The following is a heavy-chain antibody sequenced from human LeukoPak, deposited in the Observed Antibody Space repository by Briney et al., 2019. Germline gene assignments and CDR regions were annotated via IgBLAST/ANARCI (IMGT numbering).Heavy chain of an antibody. D-gene: IGHD6-6*01. Sequence: GGSLRLSCAASGFTFSSYSMNWVRQAPGKGLEWVSYISSSSSTIYYADSVKGRFTISRDNAKNSLYLQMNSLRAEDTAVYYCASASGFRYSSSSYWGQGTLVTVSS. J-gene: IGHJ4*02. CDR2: ISSSSSTI. CDR3: ASASGFRYSSSSY. CDR1: GFTFSSYS. V-gene: IGHV3-48*01.